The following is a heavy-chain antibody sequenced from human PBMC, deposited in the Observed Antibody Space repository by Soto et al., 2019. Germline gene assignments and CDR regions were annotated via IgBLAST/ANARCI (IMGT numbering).Heavy chain of an antibody. D-gene: IGHD6-19*01. CDR2: IYYSGST. J-gene: IGHJ4*02. CDR1: CGSMNNYY. Sequence: QVQLQESGPGLVKPSETLSLTCTVSCGSMNNYYWSWVRQPPGKGLEWMGYIYYSGSTNYSPSLKNRVTMSVDTSKNQFSLRLSSVTTADTAVYFCARGGWSNDYWGQGTLVTVSS. V-gene: IGHV4-59*01. CDR3: ARGGWSNDY.